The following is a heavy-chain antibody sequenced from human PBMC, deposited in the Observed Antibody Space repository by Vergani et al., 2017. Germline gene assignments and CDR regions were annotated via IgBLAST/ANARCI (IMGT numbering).Heavy chain of an antibody. Sequence: QVQLQQWGAGLLKPSETLSLTCAVYGGSFSGYYWSWIRQPPGKWLEWIGEINHSGSTNYNPSLKSRVTVAVDTSKNQFSLKLSSVTAADTAVYYCARVRYPENYYDSSGYFYYFDYWGQGTLVIVSS. J-gene: IGHJ4*02. CDR3: ARVRYPENYYDSSGYFYYFDY. D-gene: IGHD3-22*01. V-gene: IGHV4-34*01. CDR2: INHSGST. CDR1: GGSFSGYY.